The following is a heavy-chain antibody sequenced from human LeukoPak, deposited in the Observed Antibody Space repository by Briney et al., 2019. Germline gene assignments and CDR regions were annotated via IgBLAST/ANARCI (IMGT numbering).Heavy chain of an antibody. J-gene: IGHJ5*02. V-gene: IGHV3-48*01. Sequence: EGSLRLSCAASGFTFSSYSMNWVRQAPGKGLEWVSYISSSSSTIYYADSVKGRFTISRDNAKNSLYLQMNSLRAEDTAVYYCAKAGIAAPNNWFDPWGQGTLVTVSS. D-gene: IGHD6-13*01. CDR2: ISSSSSTI. CDR1: GFTFSSYS. CDR3: AKAGIAAPNNWFDP.